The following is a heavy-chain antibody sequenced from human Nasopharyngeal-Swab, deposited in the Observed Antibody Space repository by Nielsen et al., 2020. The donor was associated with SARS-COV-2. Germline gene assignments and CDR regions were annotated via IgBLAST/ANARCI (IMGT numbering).Heavy chain of an antibody. CDR1: GFTVSSNY. Sequence: GESLKISCAASGFTVSSNYMSWVRQAPGKGLEWVSVIYSGGSTYYADSVKGRFTISRDNSKNTLYLQMNGLRAEDTAVYYCARDLGTAGAFDIWGQGTMVTVSS. J-gene: IGHJ3*02. D-gene: IGHD7-27*01. V-gene: IGHV3-53*01. CDR2: IYSGGST. CDR3: ARDLGTAGAFDI.